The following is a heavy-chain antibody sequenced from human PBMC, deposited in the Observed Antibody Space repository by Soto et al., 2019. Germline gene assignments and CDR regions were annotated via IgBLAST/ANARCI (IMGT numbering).Heavy chain of an antibody. CDR1: GGTFSSYA. CDR2: IIPIFGTA. V-gene: IGHV1-69*13. CDR3: ARDAPTVTTRPFDY. Sequence: ASVKVSCKASGGTFSSYAISWVRQAPGQGLEWMGGIIPIFGTANYAQKFQGRVTITADESTSTAYMELSSLRSEDTAVYYCARDAPTVTTRPFDYWGQGTLVTVSS. J-gene: IGHJ4*02. D-gene: IGHD4-17*01.